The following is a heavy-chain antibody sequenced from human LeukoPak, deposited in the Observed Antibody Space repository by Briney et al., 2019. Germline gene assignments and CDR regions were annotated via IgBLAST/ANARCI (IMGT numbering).Heavy chain of an antibody. J-gene: IGHJ6*02. D-gene: IGHD4-17*01. CDR3: ASRSQRSHDYGDYEYYYYGMDV. V-gene: IGHV1-69*01. CDR1: GGTFSSYA. CDR2: IIPIFGTA. Sequence: GSSAKVSCKASGGTFSSYAISWVRQAPGQGLEWMGGIIPIFGTANYAQKFQGRVTITADESTSTAYMELSSLRSEDTAVYYCASRSQRSHDYGDYEYYYYGMDVWGQGTTVTVSS.